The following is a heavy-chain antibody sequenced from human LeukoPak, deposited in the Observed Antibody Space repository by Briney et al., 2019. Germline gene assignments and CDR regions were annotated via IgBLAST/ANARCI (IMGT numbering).Heavy chain of an antibody. CDR3: ARVGQGQAFDI. J-gene: IGHJ3*02. CDR1: GFTFSSYE. Sequence: GGSLRLSCAASGFTFSSYEMNWVRQAPGKGLEWVSYISSSGSTIYYADSVKGRFTISRDNAKNSLYLQMNSLRAEDTAVYYCARVGQGQAFDIWGQGTMVTVSS. V-gene: IGHV3-48*03. CDR2: ISSSGSTI.